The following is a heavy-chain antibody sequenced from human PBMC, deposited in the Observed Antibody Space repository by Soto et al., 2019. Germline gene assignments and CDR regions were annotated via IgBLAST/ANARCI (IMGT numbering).Heavy chain of an antibody. J-gene: IGHJ4*02. CDR1: GYTFTSYD. CDR2: MNPNSGNT. V-gene: IGHV1-8*01. Sequence: QVQLVQSGAEVKKPGASVKVSCKASGYTFTSYDINWVRQATGQGLEWMGWMNPNSGNTGYAQKFQGRVTRNRNTAISTAYMELSSLRAEDTAVYYCARMGQYCGGDCAVDYWGQGTLVTVSS. CDR3: ARMGQYCGGDCAVDY. D-gene: IGHD2-21*02.